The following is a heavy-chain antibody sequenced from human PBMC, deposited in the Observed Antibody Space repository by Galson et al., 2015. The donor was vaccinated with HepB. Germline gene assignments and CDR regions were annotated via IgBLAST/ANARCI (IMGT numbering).Heavy chain of an antibody. V-gene: IGHV3-21*01. J-gene: IGHJ4*02. Sequence: SLRLSCAASGFTFSSYSMNWVRQAPGKGLEWVSSISSSSSYIYYADSVKGRFTISRDNSKNTLYLQMNSLRAEDTAVYYCARSFNYDFWSGYEPIGDDFDYWGQGTLVTVSS. CDR1: GFTFSSYS. CDR2: ISSSSSYI. CDR3: ARSFNYDFWSGYEPIGDDFDY. D-gene: IGHD3-3*01.